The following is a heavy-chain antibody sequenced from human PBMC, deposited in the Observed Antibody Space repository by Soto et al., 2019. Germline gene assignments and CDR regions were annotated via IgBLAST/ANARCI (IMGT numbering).Heavy chain of an antibody. J-gene: IGHJ3*02. CDR3: AREYCTDINCQGAFHI. V-gene: IGHV1-18*01. Sequence: ASVKVSCKASGYTFTNYGITWVRQAPGQGLEWMGWISTHISNIKYEQKFRGRVTMTTDTSTSTAYMELRSLRSDDTAVYYCAREYCTDINCQGAFHIWGQGTVVTVSS. D-gene: IGHD2-8*02. CDR1: GYTFTNYG. CDR2: ISTHISNI.